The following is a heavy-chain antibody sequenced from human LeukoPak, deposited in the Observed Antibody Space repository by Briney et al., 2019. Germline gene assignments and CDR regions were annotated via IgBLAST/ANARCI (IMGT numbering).Heavy chain of an antibody. Sequence: PGGSLRLSCVVSGFIASSNYRSWVRQAPGKGLEWISLIYSGGSTYYADSVMGRFTISRDSSKTTLFLQMNSLRAEDTAVYYCATGGRSGVALEQWGQGTLATVSS. CDR3: ATGGRSGVALEQ. V-gene: IGHV3-53*01. CDR2: IYSGGST. J-gene: IGHJ4*02. CDR1: GFIASSNY. D-gene: IGHD3-3*01.